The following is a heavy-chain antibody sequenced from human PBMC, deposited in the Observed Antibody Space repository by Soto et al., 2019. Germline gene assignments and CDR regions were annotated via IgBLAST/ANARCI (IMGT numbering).Heavy chain of an antibody. CDR2: ISSSSYI. CDR3: ARDLLSRVSQPHAY. D-gene: IGHD2-2*01. CDR1: GFTFSSYS. J-gene: IGHJ4*02. V-gene: IGHV3-21*01. Sequence: PGGSLRLSCAASGFTFSSYSMNWVRQAPGKGLEWVSSISSSSYIYYADSVKGRFTISRDNAKNSLYLQMNSLRAEDTAVYYCARDLLSRVSQPHAYWGQGTLVTVSS.